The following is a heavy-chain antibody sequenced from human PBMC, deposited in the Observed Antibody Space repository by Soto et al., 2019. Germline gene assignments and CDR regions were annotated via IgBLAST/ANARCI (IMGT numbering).Heavy chain of an antibody. D-gene: IGHD3-22*01. CDR1: GFTFGSYA. V-gene: IGHV3-23*01. CDR2: AGPSGSST. Sequence: VGSLRLSCAASGFTFGSYAMSWVRLAPGKGLEWVSVAGPSGSSTFYADSVRGRFTISRDNVENTLYLQMNSLRVADTALYFCARTYYYDSTGYYRTFDYWGQGTLVTVSS. J-gene: IGHJ4*02. CDR3: ARTYYYDSTGYYRTFDY.